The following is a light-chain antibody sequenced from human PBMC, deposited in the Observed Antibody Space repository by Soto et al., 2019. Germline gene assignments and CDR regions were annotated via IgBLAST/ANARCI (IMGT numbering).Light chain of an antibody. CDR1: QSVTSY. CDR3: QQYGSSPRVT. CDR2: GAS. V-gene: IGKV3-20*01. Sequence: EIVLTQSPATPSLSPGERATLSCRASQSVTSYLVWYQQKPGQAPRLLIYGASSRATGIPDRFSGSGSGTDFTLTISRLEPEDFAVYYCQQYGSSPRVTFGGGTKVDIK. J-gene: IGKJ4*01.